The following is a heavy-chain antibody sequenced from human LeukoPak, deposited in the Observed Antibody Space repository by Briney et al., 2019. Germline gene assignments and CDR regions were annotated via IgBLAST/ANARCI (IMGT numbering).Heavy chain of an antibody. CDR1: GFDFREFG. CDR3: AREIFSSASRGAIGY. Sequence: PGGSLRLSCEASGFDFREFGMHWVRQAPGKGLDWVAFIRNDASSRYYADSLKGRFSISRDNSKDTLYLQIDDLRTEDTAVFYCAREIFSSASRGAIGYWGQGTLVTVSS. D-gene: IGHD6-19*01. J-gene: IGHJ4*02. CDR2: IRNDASSR. V-gene: IGHV3-30*02.